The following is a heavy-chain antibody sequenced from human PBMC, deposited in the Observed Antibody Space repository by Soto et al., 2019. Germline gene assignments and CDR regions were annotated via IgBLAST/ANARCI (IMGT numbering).Heavy chain of an antibody. V-gene: IGHV3-23*01. CDR2: ISGSGGST. Sequence: EVQLLESGGGLVQPGGSLRLSCAASGFTFSSDAMSWVRQAPGKGLEWVSAISGSGGSTYYADSVKGRFTISRDNSKNTLYLQMNSLRAEDTAVYYCAKDSTSWLDAFDIWGQGTMVTVSS. CDR3: AKDSTSWLDAFDI. J-gene: IGHJ3*02. D-gene: IGHD2-2*01. CDR1: GFTFSSDA.